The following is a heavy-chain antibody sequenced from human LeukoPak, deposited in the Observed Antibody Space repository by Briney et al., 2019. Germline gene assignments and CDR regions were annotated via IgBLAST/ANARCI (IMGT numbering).Heavy chain of an antibody. CDR3: AKDNRMPHYDFWSGYYPGVYYYYYMDV. V-gene: IGHV3-43*02. CDR2: ISGDGGST. J-gene: IGHJ6*03. D-gene: IGHD3-3*01. CDR1: GFTFDDYA. Sequence: PGGSLRLSCAASGFTFDDYAMHWVRHAPGKGLEWVSLISGDGGSTYYADSVKGRFTISRDNSKNSLYLQMNSLRTEDTALYYCAKDNRMPHYDFWSGYYPGVYYYYYMDVWGTGTTVTVSS.